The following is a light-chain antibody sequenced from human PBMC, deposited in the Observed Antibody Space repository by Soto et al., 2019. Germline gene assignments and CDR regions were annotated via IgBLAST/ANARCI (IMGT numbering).Light chain of an antibody. CDR1: QSVSNNY. CDR3: KPYGSSQWT. V-gene: IGKV3-20*01. J-gene: IGKJ1*01. CDR2: GEY. Sequence: EIVLTHSPGTLSMFAGVRDAISCRASQSVSNNYLAWYQQKPGQANRIIIYGEYSRATGITARFSGSGSGTDFTLTIRRMEPEDFAVYYCKPYGSSQWTLGTGHKVDLK.